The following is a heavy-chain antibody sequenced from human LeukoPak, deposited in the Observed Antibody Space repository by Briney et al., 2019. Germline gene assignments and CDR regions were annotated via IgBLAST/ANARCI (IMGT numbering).Heavy chain of an antibody. V-gene: IGHV3-30*09. D-gene: IGHD2-15*01. CDR1: GFTFNTYA. CDR2: ISDEGTNI. CDR3: ARDRVARYYFDY. Sequence: GGSLRLSCAASGFTFNTYAMHWVRQAPGKGLEWVAVISDEGTNIFYLKSVRGRFAVSRDNSKNTLSLQMNNVRPEDTAVYYCARDRVARYYFDYWGQGTLVTVSS. J-gene: IGHJ4*02.